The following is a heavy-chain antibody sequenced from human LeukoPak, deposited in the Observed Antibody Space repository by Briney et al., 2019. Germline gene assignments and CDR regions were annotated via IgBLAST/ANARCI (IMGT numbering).Heavy chain of an antibody. J-gene: IGHJ4*02. CDR2: ISYDGSNK. CDR1: GFTFSSYA. D-gene: IGHD2-2*01. V-gene: IGHV3-30-3*01. Sequence: GGSLRLSCAASGFTFSSYAMHWVRQAPGKGLEWVAVISYDGSNKYYADSVKGRFTISRDNSKNTLYLQMNSLRAEDTAVYYCARDHLAVYCSSTSCWEPFDYWGQGTLVTVSS. CDR3: ARDHLAVYCSSTSCWEPFDY.